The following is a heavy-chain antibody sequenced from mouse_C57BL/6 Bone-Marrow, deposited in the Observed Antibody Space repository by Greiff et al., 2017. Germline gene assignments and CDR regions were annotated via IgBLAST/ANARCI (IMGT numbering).Heavy chain of an antibody. V-gene: IGHV14-4*01. CDR3: TGGGAMDY. J-gene: IGHJ4*01. Sequence: DVQLVESGAELVRPGASVKLSCTASGFNIKDDYMHWVKQRPEQGLEWIGWIDPENGDTEYASKFQGKATITADTSSNTAYLQLSSLTSEDTAVYYCTGGGAMDYWGQGTSVTVSS. CDR1: GFNIKDDY. CDR2: IDPENGDT.